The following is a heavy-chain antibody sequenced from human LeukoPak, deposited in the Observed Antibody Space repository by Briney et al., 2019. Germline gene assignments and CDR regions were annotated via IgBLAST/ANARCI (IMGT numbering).Heavy chain of an antibody. Sequence: PGRSLRLSCAASGFTFSSYGMHWVRQAPGKGLEWVAVIWYDGSNKYYADSVKGRFTISRDNSKNTLYLQRNSLRAEDTAVYYCARSPLWFGELLSTDYWGQGTLVTVSS. J-gene: IGHJ4*02. D-gene: IGHD3-10*01. V-gene: IGHV3-33*01. CDR1: GFTFSSYG. CDR2: IWYDGSNK. CDR3: ARSPLWFGELLSTDY.